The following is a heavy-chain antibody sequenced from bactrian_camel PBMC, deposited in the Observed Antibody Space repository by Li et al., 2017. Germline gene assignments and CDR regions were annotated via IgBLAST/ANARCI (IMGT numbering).Heavy chain of an antibody. CDR2: ILTAGKR. CDR1: GFTYSKCS. CDR3: AACDLNFFSPDL. J-gene: IGHJ4*01. D-gene: IGHD1*01. Sequence: HVQLVESGGGSVQAGGSLRLSCTASGFTYSKCSMGWYRQAPGKERELVSDILTAGKRYYADSVKGRFTISQDKAKNILFLQMNNLKPEDTAVYICAACDLNFFSPDLWGQGTQVTVS. V-gene: IGHV3S55*01.